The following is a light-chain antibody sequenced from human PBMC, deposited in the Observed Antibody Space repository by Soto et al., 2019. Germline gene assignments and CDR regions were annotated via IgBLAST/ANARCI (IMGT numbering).Light chain of an antibody. CDR3: QQYNNWPPWT. CDR1: QSVSSN. V-gene: IGKV3-15*01. CDR2: GAS. J-gene: IGKJ1*01. Sequence: EIVMTQSPATLSVSPGERATLSCRASQSVSSNLSCYQQKPGQAPRLLIYGASTRATGIPARFSGSGSGTGFTLTISSLQSEDFAVYDCQQYNNWPPWTFGQGTKVEIK.